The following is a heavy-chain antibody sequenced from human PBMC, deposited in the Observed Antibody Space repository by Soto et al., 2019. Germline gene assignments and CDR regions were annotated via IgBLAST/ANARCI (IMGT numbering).Heavy chain of an antibody. J-gene: IGHJ6*02. Sequence: KPSETLSLTCAVYGGSFSGYYWSWIRQPPGKGLEWIGEINHSGSTNYNPSLKSRVTISVDTSKNQFSLKLSSVTAADTAVYYCARGWANGVFPYYGMDVWGQGTTVTVSS. D-gene: IGHD2-8*01. V-gene: IGHV4-34*01. CDR1: GGSFSGYY. CDR3: ARGWANGVFPYYGMDV. CDR2: INHSGST.